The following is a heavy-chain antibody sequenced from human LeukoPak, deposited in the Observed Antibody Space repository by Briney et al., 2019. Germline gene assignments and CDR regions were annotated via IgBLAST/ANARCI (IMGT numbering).Heavy chain of an antibody. Sequence: SETLSHTCAVYGGSFSGYYWSWIRQPPGKGLEWIGEINHSGSTNYNPSLKSRVTISVDTSKNQFSLKLSSVTAADTAVYYCARDMYCSGGSCYSGGWFDPWGQGTLVTVSS. CDR2: INHSGST. V-gene: IGHV4-34*01. CDR1: GGSFSGYY. CDR3: ARDMYCSGGSCYSGGWFDP. J-gene: IGHJ5*02. D-gene: IGHD2-15*01.